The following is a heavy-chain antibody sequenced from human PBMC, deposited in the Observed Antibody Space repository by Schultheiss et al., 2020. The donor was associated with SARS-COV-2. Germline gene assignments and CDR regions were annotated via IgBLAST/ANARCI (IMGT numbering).Heavy chain of an antibody. V-gene: IGHV3-30*07. J-gene: IGHJ3*02. CDR1: GFTFSSYA. CDR2: IWYDGSNK. Sequence: GESLKISCAASGFTFSSYAMHWVRQAPGKGLEWVAVIWYDGSNKYYADSVKGRFTISIDNSKNTLYLQMNSLRAEDTAVYYCARGAGSRDAFDIWGQGTMVTVSS. CDR3: ARGAGSRDAFDI. D-gene: IGHD3-10*01.